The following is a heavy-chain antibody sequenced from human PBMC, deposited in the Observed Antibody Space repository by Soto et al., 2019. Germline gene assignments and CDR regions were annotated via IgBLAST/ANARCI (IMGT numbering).Heavy chain of an antibody. D-gene: IGHD6-13*01. CDR3: ARVPLSSSPPRDYYYYYGMDV. CDR1: GGSISSGDYY. Sequence: SETLSLTCTVSGGSISSGDYYWSWIRQPPGKGLEWIGYIYYSGSTYYNPSLKSRVTISVDTSKNQFSLKLSSVTAADTAVYYCARVPLSSSPPRDYYYYYGMDVWGQGTTVTVSS. J-gene: IGHJ6*02. CDR2: IYYSGST. V-gene: IGHV4-30-4*01.